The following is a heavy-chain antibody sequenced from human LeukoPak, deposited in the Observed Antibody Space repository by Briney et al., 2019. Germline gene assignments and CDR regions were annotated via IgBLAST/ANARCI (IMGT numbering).Heavy chain of an antibody. V-gene: IGHV1-69*13. CDR1: GGTFSSYA. CDR2: IIPIFGTA. D-gene: IGHD3-9*01. Sequence: ASVKVSCKASGGTFSSYAISWVRQAPGQGLEWMGGIIPIFGTANYAQKFQGRVTITADESTSTAYMELSSLRSEDTAVYYCARGNYDILTGPRRTDAFDIWGQGTKVTVSS. CDR3: ARGNYDILTGPRRTDAFDI. J-gene: IGHJ3*02.